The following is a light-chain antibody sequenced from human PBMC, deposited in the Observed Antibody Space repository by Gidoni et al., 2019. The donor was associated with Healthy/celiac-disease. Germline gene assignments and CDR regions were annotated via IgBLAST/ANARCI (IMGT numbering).Light chain of an antibody. CDR2: DAS. V-gene: IGKV1-9*01. CDR1: QGISSY. J-gene: IGKJ2*01. Sequence: LQLTHYPSFLSASVGDRVTITCRASQGISSYLAWYQQKPGKAPKLLIYDASTLQSGVPARFSGSGSGTEFTLTISSREPEDFAAYYCQQRNSYPRTFGQGTKLEIK. CDR3: QQRNSYPRT.